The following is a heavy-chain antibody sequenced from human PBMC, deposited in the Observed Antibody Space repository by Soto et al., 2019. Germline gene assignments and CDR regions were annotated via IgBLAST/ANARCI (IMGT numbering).Heavy chain of an antibody. CDR2: INPNSGGT. V-gene: IGHV1-2*02. CDR3: ARDPGYAGSYSFLEY. D-gene: IGHD1-26*01. J-gene: IGHJ4*02. CDR1: GYTFTGYY. Sequence: ASVKVSCMASGYTFTGYYMHWVRQAPGQGLEWMGWINPNSGGTNYAQKFQGRVTMTRDTSISTAYMELSRLRSDDTAVYYCARDPGYAGSYSFLEYGGQGNLVTV.